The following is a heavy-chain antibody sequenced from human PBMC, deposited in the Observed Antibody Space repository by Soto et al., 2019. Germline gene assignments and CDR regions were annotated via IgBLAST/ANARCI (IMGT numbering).Heavy chain of an antibody. CDR3: ARSIKRSSGWYLSEVYYYYYGMDV. CDR2: IIPIFGTA. CDR1: GGTFSSYS. D-gene: IGHD6-19*01. V-gene: IGHV1-69*13. J-gene: IGHJ6*02. Sequence: ASVEVSCKASGGTFSSYSISWVRQAPGQGLEWMGGIIPIFGTANYAQKFQGRVTITADESTSTAYMELSSLRSEDTAVYYCARSIKRSSGWYLSEVYYYYYGMDVWGQGTTVTVSS.